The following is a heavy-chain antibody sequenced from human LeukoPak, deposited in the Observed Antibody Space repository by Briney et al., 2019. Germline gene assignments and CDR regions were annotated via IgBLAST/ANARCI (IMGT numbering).Heavy chain of an antibody. V-gene: IGHV4-30-4*08. CDR2: IYYSGST. Sequence: SQTLSLTCTVSGGSISSGDYYWSWIRQPPGKGLEWIGYIYYSGSTYYNPSLKSRVTISVDTSKNQFSLKLSSVTAADTAVYYCARFCRDYDSSGYYTFDYWGQGTLVTVSS. J-gene: IGHJ4*02. CDR3: ARFCRDYDSSGYYTFDY. D-gene: IGHD3-22*01. CDR1: GGSISSGDYY.